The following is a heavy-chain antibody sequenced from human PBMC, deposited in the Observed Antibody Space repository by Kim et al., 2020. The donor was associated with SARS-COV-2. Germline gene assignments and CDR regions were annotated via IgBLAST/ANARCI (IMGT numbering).Heavy chain of an antibody. D-gene: IGHD3-10*01. CDR2: ISSSGSYV. CDR3: ARVAFGDLSAYYFDL. V-gene: IGHV3-11*01. Sequence: GGSLRLSCAASGFTFSDNYMTWIRQAPGKGLEWVSYISSSGSYVNYADSVKGRFTISRDNAKNSLYLQMSSLRAEDTALYYCARVAFGDLSAYYFDLWGQGTLVTVSS. CDR1: GFTFSDNY. J-gene: IGHJ4*02.